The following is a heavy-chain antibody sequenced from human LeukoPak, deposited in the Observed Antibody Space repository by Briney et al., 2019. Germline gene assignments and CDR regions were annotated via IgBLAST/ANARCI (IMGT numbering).Heavy chain of an antibody. Sequence: GGCLRLSCAASGFTFTSYWMHWVRQAPGKGLVWLSRINTDGTITSYADSLEGRFTISRDNAKNTVYLQMNSLRTEDTAVYYCARPGVGFDYWGQGALVTVSS. V-gene: IGHV3-74*01. CDR2: INTDGTIT. CDR3: ARPGVGFDY. CDR1: GFTFTSYW. J-gene: IGHJ4*02.